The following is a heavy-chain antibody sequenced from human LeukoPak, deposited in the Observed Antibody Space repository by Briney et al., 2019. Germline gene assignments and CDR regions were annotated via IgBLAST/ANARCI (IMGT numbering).Heavy chain of an antibody. CDR1: GYTFTSYD. CDR2: MNTNSGNT. CDR3: ARRKGTTGTTLFVP. V-gene: IGHV1-8*01. Sequence: GASVKVSCKASGYTFTSYDINWVRQATGQGLEWMGWMNTNSGNTGYAQKFQGRVMMTRNTSISTAYMELSSLRSEDTAVYYCARRKGTTGTTLFVPWGQGTLVTVSS. D-gene: IGHD1-1*01. J-gene: IGHJ5*02.